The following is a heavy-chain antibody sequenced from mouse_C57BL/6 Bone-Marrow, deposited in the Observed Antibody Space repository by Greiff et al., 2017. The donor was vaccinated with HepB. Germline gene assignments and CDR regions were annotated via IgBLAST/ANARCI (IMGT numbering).Heavy chain of an antibody. Sequence: VQLQQPGAELVRPGSSVKLSCKASGYTFTSYWMDWVKQRPGQGLEWIGNIYPSDSETHYNQKFKDKATLTVDKSSSTAYMQLSSLTSEDSAVYYCARNDYGSRYFDYWGKGTTLTVSS. CDR2: IYPSDSET. CDR1: GYTFTSYW. J-gene: IGHJ2*01. D-gene: IGHD1-1*01. V-gene: IGHV1-61*01. CDR3: ARNDYGSRYFDY.